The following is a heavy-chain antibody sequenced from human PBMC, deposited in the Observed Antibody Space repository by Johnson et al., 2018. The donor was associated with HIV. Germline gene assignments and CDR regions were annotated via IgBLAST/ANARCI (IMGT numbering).Heavy chain of an antibody. CDR1: GFTFSSYA. D-gene: IGHD5-24*01. CDR3: AREGDGYNAFDI. CDR2: ISYDGSNK. Sequence: QVQLVESGGGVVQPGRSLRLSCAASGFTFSSYAMHWVRQAPGKGLEWVAVISYDGSNKYYADSVKGRVTISRDNSKNTLYLQMGSLRAEDMAVYYCAREGDGYNAFDIWGQGTMVTVSS. V-gene: IGHV3-30*14. J-gene: IGHJ3*02.